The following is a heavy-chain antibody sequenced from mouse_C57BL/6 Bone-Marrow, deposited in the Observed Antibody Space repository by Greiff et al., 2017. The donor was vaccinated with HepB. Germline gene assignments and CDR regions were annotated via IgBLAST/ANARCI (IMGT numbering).Heavy chain of an antibody. CDR1: GYTFTSYW. Sequence: QVQLKQPGAELVKPGASVKMSCKASGYTFTSYWITWVKQRPGQGLEWIGDIYPGSGSTNYNEKFKSKATLTVDTSSSTAYMQLSSLTSEDSAVYYCARRGVCYDGYHGWYFDVWGTGTTVTVSS. CDR2: IYPGSGST. J-gene: IGHJ1*03. CDR3: ARRGVCYDGYHGWYFDV. V-gene: IGHV1-55*01. D-gene: IGHD2-3*01.